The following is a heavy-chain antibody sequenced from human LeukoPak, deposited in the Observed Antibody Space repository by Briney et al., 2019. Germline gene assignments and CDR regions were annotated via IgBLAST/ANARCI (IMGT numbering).Heavy chain of an antibody. Sequence: GGSLRLSCAASGFTFVNAWMTWVRQAPGKGLEWVGRMESNPAGGRTDYAAPVKGRFTISRDDSRSMLYLQLNNLRAEDTAVYYCTTLAFDVHYWGRGTLIIVSS. CDR3: TTLAFDVHY. V-gene: IGHV3-15*04. D-gene: IGHD2/OR15-2a*01. CDR1: GFTFVNAW. CDR2: MESNPAGGRT. J-gene: IGHJ4*02.